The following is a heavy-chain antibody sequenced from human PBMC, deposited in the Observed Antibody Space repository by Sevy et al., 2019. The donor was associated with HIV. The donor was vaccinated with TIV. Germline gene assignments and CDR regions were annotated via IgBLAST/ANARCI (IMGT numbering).Heavy chain of an antibody. CDR1: EFTFSDYY. CDR3: ARDRRNYGGQYFDF. V-gene: IGHV3-11*06. J-gene: IGHJ4*02. CDR2: ISGSSSYT. Sequence: GGSLRLSCAASEFTFSDYYMSWIRLAPGKGLEWISDISGSSSYTDYAHSVKGRFTISRDNAKNSLYLQMNSLRAGDTAVYYCARDRRNYGGQYFDFWGQGTLVTVSS. D-gene: IGHD4-17*01.